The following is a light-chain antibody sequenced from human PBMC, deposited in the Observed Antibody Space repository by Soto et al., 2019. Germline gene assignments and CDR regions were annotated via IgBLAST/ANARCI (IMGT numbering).Light chain of an antibody. J-gene: IGKJ5*01. CDR1: QSLLYRNGNNY. CDR3: LQALQTPPT. V-gene: IGKV2-28*01. Sequence: DIVMTQSPLSLPVTPGEPASISCRSSQSLLYRNGNNYLNWYLQKPGQSPQLLIYLTSYRASGVPDRFSGSGSGTYFTLKISRVEAEDVGVYYCLQALQTPPTFGQGTRLEIK. CDR2: LTS.